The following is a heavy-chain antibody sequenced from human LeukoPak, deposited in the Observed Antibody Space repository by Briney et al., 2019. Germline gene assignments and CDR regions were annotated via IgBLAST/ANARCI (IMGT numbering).Heavy chain of an antibody. CDR1: GYTFTSYG. J-gene: IGHJ6*02. CDR2: ISAYNGNT. D-gene: IGHD3-22*01. CDR3: ARDKPDYDSSGYRSVPYGMDV. V-gene: IGHV1-18*01. Sequence: ASVKVSCKASGYTFTSYGISWVRQAPGQGLEWMGWISAYNGNTNYAQKLQGRVTMTTDTSTSTAYMELRSLRSDDTAVYYCARDKPDYDSSGYRSVPYGMDVWGQGTTVTVSS.